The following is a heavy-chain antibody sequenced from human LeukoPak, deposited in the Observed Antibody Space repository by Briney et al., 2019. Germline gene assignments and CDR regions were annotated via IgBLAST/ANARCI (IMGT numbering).Heavy chain of an antibody. J-gene: IGHJ4*02. D-gene: IGHD6-6*01. Sequence: SETLSLTCTVSGGSINSYYWSWIRQPPGKGLEWIGYISYSGSTNYNPFLKSRVTISVDTFKNQFSLKLSSVTAADTAVYYCARDGCGSSSCLDYWGQGTLVTVSS. CDR1: GGSINSYY. CDR2: ISYSGST. V-gene: IGHV4-59*01. CDR3: ARDGCGSSSCLDY.